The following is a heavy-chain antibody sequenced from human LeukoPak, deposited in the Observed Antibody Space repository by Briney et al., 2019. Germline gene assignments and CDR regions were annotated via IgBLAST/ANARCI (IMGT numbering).Heavy chain of an antibody. V-gene: IGHV4-59*01. CDR2: IYYSGST. J-gene: IGHJ5*02. D-gene: IGHD6-13*01. CDR3: ARELRYSSSSNWFDP. Sequence: SETLSLTCTVSGGSISSYYWSWIRQPPGKGLEWIGYIYYSGSTNYNPSLKSRVTISVDTSKNQFSLKLSPVTAADTAVYYCARELRYSSSSNWFDPWGQGTLVTVSS. CDR1: GGSISSYY.